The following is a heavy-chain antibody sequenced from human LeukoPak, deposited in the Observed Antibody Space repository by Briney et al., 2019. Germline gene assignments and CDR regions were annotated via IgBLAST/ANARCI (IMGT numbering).Heavy chain of an antibody. J-gene: IGHJ6*03. CDR1: GGSISSNSYY. Sequence: SETPSLTCTVSGGSISSNSYYWGWIRQPPGKGLEWIGSMYYSGSTYYNPSLKSRVTISVDTSKNQFSLKLSSVTAADTAVYYCARHRGYYYYYMDVWGKGTTVTISS. CDR2: MYYSGST. V-gene: IGHV4-39*01. CDR3: ARHRGYYYYYMDV.